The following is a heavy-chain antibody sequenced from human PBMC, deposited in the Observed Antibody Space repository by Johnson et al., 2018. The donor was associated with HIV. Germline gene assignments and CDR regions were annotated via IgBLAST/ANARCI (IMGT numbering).Heavy chain of an antibody. D-gene: IGHD6-6*01. CDR1: GFTVSSNY. V-gene: IGHV3-66*02. Sequence: VQLVESGGGLVQPGGSLRLSCAASGFTVSSNYMSWVRQAPGKGLEWVSVIYSCGSTYYADSVKGRFTISRDNSKNTLYLEMNSLRAEDTAVYYCAKGRVAARQVGAFDIWGQGTMVTVSS. CDR3: AKGRVAARQVGAFDI. J-gene: IGHJ3*02. CDR2: IYSCGST.